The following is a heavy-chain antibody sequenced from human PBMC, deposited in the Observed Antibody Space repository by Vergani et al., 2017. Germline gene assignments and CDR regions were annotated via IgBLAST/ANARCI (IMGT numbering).Heavy chain of an antibody. D-gene: IGHD1-26*01. Sequence: EVQLVESGGGLVKPGGSLRLSCAASGFTFSNAWMSWVRQAPGKGLEWVGRIKSKTDGGTTDYAAPLKGRFTISRDDSKNTLYLQMNSLKTEDTAVYYCTTDKWELLGNWYFDLWGRDTLVTVSS. J-gene: IGHJ2*01. CDR2: IKSKTDGGTT. CDR3: TTDKWELLGNWYFDL. CDR1: GFTFSNAW. V-gene: IGHV3-15*01.